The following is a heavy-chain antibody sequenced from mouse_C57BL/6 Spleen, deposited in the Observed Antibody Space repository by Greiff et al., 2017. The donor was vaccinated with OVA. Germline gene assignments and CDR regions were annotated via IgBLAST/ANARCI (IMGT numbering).Heavy chain of an antibody. CDR2: IYPGDGDT. V-gene: IGHV1-82*01. CDR3: ARGDLGPLDY. CDR1: GYAFSSSW. J-gene: IGHJ2*01. Sequence: VKLQESGPELVKPGASVKISCKASGYAFSSSWMNWVKQRPGKGLEWIGRIYPGDGDTNYNGKFKGKATLTADKSSSTAYMQLISLTSEDSAVYFCARGDLGPLDYWGQGTTLTVSS. D-gene: IGHD3-3*01.